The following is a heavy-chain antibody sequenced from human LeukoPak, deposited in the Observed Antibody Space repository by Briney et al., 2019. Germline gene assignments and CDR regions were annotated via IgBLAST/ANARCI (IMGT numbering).Heavy chain of an antibody. V-gene: IGHV3-53*01. D-gene: IGHD6-19*01. J-gene: IGHJ5*02. CDR3: ARDAYSSGWYRWFDP. CDR1: GFSVSNTY. Sequence: GGSLRLSCAASGFSVSNTYISWVRQAPGKGLEWVSVIYTGGSAYYAESVKGRFTISRDNSKNTLYLQMSSLRAEDTAVCYCARDAYSSGWYRWFDPWGQGTLVTVSS. CDR2: IYTGGSA.